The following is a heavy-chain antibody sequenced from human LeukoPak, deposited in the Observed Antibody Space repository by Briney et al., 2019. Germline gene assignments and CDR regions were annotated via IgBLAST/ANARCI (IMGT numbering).Heavy chain of an antibody. V-gene: IGHV4-4*02. D-gene: IGHD5-12*01. J-gene: IGHJ4*02. Sequence: KPSETLSLTCAVSGGSISSSNWWSWVRQPPGKGLEWIGEIYHSGSTNYNPSLKSRVTISVDKSKNQFSLKLSSVTAADTAVYYCARAGDYDYTKSKGFDYWGQGTLVTVSS. CDR3: ARAGDYDYTKSKGFDY. CDR2: IYHSGST. CDR1: GGSISSSNW.